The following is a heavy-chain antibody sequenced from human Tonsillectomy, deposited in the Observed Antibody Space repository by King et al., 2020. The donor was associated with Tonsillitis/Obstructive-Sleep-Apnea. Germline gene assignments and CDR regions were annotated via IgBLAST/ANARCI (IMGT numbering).Heavy chain of an antibody. Sequence: VQLVEAGGSMVKPGGSLRLYCAASGFTFSSYSMNWVRQAPGKGLEWVSSISSSSSYIYYADSVKGRFTISRDNAKKSLYLQMNNLRAEDTAVYYCARTKSFWGSDYWGQGTLVTVSS. CDR3: ARTKSFWGSDY. D-gene: IGHD3-16*01. CDR1: GFTFSSYS. J-gene: IGHJ4*02. CDR2: ISSSSSYI. V-gene: IGHV3-21*01.